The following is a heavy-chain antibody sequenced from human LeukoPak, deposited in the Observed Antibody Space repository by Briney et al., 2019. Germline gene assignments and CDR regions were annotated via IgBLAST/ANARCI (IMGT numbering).Heavy chain of an antibody. Sequence: SETLSLTCTVSGGSISSSSYYWGWIRQPPGKGLEWIGSIYYSGSTYYNPSLKSRVTISVDTSKNQFSLKLSSVTAADTAVYYCARDCTNGVCYNPALRNVAFDIWGQGTMVTVSS. CDR2: IYYSGST. CDR1: GGSISSSSYY. V-gene: IGHV4-39*07. D-gene: IGHD2-8*01. CDR3: ARDCTNGVCYNPALRNVAFDI. J-gene: IGHJ3*02.